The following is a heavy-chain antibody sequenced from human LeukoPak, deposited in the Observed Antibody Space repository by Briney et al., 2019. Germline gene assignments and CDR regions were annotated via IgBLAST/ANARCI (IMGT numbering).Heavy chain of an antibody. Sequence: PSETLSLTCTVSGGSISSSSYYWSWIRQHPGKGLEWIGYIYYSGSTYYNPSLKSRVTISVDTSKNQFSLKLSSVTAADTAVYYCARGKYQLPEFDYWGQGTLVTVSS. J-gene: IGHJ4*01. CDR3: ARGKYQLPEFDY. V-gene: IGHV4-31*03. D-gene: IGHD2-2*01. CDR2: IYYSGST. CDR1: GGSISSSSYY.